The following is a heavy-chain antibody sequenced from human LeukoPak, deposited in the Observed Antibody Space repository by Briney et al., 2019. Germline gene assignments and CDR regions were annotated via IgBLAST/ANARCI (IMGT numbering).Heavy chain of an antibody. V-gene: IGHV3-66*01. D-gene: IGHD3-16*01. CDR3: ARWGRDLDAFDI. CDR2: IYSGGST. J-gene: IGHJ3*02. CDR1: GFTVNSNY. Sequence: GGSLRLSCAASGFTVNSNYMSCVRQATGKGLEWVSVIYSGGSTYYADSVKGRFTISRDNSKNTLYLQMNSLRAEDTAVYYCARWGRDLDAFDIWGQGTMVTVSS.